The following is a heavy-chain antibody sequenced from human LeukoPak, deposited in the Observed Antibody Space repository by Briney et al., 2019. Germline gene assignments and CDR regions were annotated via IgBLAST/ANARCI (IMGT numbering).Heavy chain of an antibody. CDR3: ARETGPGIAVAGRGGWFDP. J-gene: IGHJ5*02. D-gene: IGHD6-19*01. V-gene: IGHV1-69*01. Sequence: ASVKVSCTASGGTFSSYAISWVRQAPGQGLEWMGGIIPIFGTANYAQKFQGRVTITADESTSTAYMELSSLRAEDTAVYYCARETGPGIAVAGRGGWFDPWGQGTLVTVSS. CDR1: GGTFSSYA. CDR2: IIPIFGTA.